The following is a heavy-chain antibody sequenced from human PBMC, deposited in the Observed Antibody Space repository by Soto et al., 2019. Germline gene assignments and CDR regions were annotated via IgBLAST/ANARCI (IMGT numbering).Heavy chain of an antibody. J-gene: IGHJ4*02. CDR3: ATPLYGDYVFDY. Sequence: SETLSLTCTVSGGSISSGGYYWSWIRQHPGKGLEWIGYIYYGGSTYYNPSLKSRVTISVDTSKNQFSLKLSSVTAADTAVYYCATPLYGDYVFDYWGQGTLVTVS. V-gene: IGHV4-31*03. CDR1: GGSISSGGYY. D-gene: IGHD4-17*01. CDR2: IYYGGST.